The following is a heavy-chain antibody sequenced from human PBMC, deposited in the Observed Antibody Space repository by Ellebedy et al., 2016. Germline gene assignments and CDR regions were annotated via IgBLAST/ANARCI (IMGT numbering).Heavy chain of an antibody. Sequence: SETLSLTCTVSGGSISSYYWSWIRQPPGKGLEWIGYIYYIGSTNYNPPLKIRVTKSVDTSQNQFSLKMSSVTAADTAVYYWARGRFRPGFDHWGQGTLVTVSS. D-gene: IGHD3-10*01. CDR2: IYYIGST. V-gene: IGHV4-59*12. J-gene: IGHJ4*02. CDR1: GGSISSYY. CDR3: ARGRFRPGFDH.